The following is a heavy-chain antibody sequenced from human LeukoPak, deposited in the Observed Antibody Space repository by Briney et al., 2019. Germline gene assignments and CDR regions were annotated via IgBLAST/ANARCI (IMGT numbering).Heavy chain of an antibody. J-gene: IGHJ4*02. D-gene: IGHD3-22*01. CDR2: ISYSGST. V-gene: IGHV4-59*01. Sequence: PSETLSLTCTVSGGSISTYYWSWIRQPPGKGLEWIGYISYSGSTNYNPSLKSRVTISVDTSKNQFSLKLSSVTAADTAVYFCAREGDYDSNGYYPLDYWGQGTLVTVSS. CDR1: GGSISTYY. CDR3: AREGDYDSNGYYPLDY.